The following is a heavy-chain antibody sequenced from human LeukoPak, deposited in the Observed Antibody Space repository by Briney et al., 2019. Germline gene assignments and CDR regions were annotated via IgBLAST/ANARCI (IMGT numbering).Heavy chain of an antibody. CDR2: IGTYGGDT. CDR3: ARDLWNFYDDSGYNRDFDS. CDR1: TSR. J-gene: IGHJ5*01. D-gene: IGHD3-22*01. V-gene: IGHV1-18*01. Sequence: ASVKVSCKATSRISLVRQAPGQGLGWMGWIGTYGGDTYYAQKFQGRTTVTTDTSTSTVYMELRNLRSDDTAVYYCARDLWNFYDDSGYNRDFDSWGQGTLVTVSS.